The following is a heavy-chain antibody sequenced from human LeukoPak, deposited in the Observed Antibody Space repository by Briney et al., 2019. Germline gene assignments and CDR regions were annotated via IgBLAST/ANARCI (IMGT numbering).Heavy chain of an antibody. J-gene: IGHJ3*02. D-gene: IGHD2-2*01. CDR2: IYYSGST. V-gene: IGHV4-30-4*08. Sequence: SSETLSLTCTVSGGSISSGDYYWGWIRQPPGKGLEWIGYIYYSGSTYYNPSLKSRVTISVDTSKNQFSLKLGSVTAADTAVYYCARDAFAGYAFDIWGQGTMVTVSS. CDR3: ARDAFAGYAFDI. CDR1: GGSISSGDYY.